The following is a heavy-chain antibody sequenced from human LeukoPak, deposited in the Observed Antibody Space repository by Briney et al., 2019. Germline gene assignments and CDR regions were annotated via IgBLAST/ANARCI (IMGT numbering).Heavy chain of an antibody. CDR2: IYSGGST. CDR1: GFTVSSNY. CDR3: ARVAPPQTGGWFDP. J-gene: IGHJ5*02. V-gene: IGHV3-53*01. Sequence: GGSLRLSCAASGFTVSSNYMSWVRQAPGKGLEWVSVIYSGGSTYYADSVKGRFTISRDNSKNTLYLQMNSLRAEDTAVYYCARVAPPQTGGWFDPWGQGTLVTVSS. D-gene: IGHD3-10*01.